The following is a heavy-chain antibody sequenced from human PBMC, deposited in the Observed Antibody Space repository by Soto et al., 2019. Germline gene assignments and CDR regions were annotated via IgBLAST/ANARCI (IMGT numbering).Heavy chain of an antibody. CDR2: ISSSSSYI. V-gene: IGHV3-21*01. CDR3: ARVGIVVVPAAFYMDV. CDR1: GFTFSSYS. D-gene: IGHD2-2*01. Sequence: GGSLRLSCAASGFTFSSYSMNWVRQAPGKGLEWVSSISSSSSYIYYGDSVKGRFTIPRDNAKNSLYLQMNSLRAEDTAVYYCARVGIVVVPAAFYMDVWGKGTTVTVSS. J-gene: IGHJ6*03.